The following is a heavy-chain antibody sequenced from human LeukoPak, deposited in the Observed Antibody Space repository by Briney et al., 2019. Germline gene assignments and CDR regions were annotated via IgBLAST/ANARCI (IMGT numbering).Heavy chain of an antibody. Sequence: PSETLSLTCAVYGGSFSGYYWSWIRQPPGKGLEWIGEINHSGSTNYNPSLKSRVTISVDTSKNQFSLKLSSVTAADTAVYYCARTKQGKYSSSWYPELSFYMDVWGKGTTVTVSS. CDR1: GGSFSGYY. CDR2: INHSGST. D-gene: IGHD6-13*01. V-gene: IGHV4-34*01. J-gene: IGHJ6*03. CDR3: ARTKQGKYSSSWYPELSFYMDV.